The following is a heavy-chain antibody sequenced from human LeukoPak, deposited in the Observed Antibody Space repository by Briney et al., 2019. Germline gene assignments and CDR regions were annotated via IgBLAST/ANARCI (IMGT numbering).Heavy chain of an antibody. V-gene: IGHV1-46*01. CDR3: ARDPSSGWSRRGYYYGMDV. CDR2: INPSGGST. J-gene: IGHJ6*02. CDR1: GYTFTSYY. D-gene: IGHD6-19*01. Sequence: GASVKVSCKASGYTFTSYYMHWVRQAPGQGLEWMGIINPSGGSTSYAQKFQGRVTMTRDTSTSTVYMELSSLRSEDTAVYYCARDPSSGWSRRGYYYGMDVWGQGTTVTVSS.